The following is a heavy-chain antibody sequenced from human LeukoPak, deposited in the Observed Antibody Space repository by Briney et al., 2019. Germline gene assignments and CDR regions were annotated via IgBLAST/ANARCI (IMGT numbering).Heavy chain of an antibody. CDR2: IKPSGGST. V-gene: IGHV1-46*01. CDR3: ARVRSGMSKWLDC. CDR1: GYTFTSYY. J-gene: IGHJ4*02. D-gene: IGHD6-19*01. Sequence: ASVKVSCKPSGYTFTSYYMLWVRQAPRQGLTWMGIIKPSGGSTRYAQKLQGRGTMSKDTSTSTVYMELSSLRSEDTAVYYCARVRSGMSKWLDCWGQGTLVTVSS.